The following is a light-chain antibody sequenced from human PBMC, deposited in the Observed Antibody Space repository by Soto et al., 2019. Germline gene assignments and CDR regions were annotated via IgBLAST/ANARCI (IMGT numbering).Light chain of an antibody. CDR2: AVS. V-gene: IGLV2-14*01. J-gene: IGLJ3*02. CDR1: ASDVGNYNY. Sequence: QSVLTQPASVSGSPGQSITISCTGAASDVGNYNYVSWYQQYPGKAPKLIIYAVSNRPSGVSTRFSASKSGNAASLTISGLQDEDESDYYCSSYRAYSTGWVVGGGTQLTVL. CDR3: SSYRAYSTGWV.